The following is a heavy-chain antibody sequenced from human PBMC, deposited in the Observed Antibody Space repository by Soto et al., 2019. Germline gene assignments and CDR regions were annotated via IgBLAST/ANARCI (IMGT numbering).Heavy chain of an antibody. D-gene: IGHD2-2*01. V-gene: IGHV1-18*01. CDR2: ISAYNGDT. CDR1: GYSFTNYG. CDR3: ARDVQARYCSSTSCYEGPHYYYYYYMDV. Sequence: GASVKVSCKASGYSFTNYGITWVRQAPGQGFEWMGWISAYNGDTNYAQKLQGRVTMTTDASTSTAYLELSSLRSEDTAVYYCARDVQARYCSSTSCYEGPHYYYYYYMDVWGKGTTVTVSS. J-gene: IGHJ6*03.